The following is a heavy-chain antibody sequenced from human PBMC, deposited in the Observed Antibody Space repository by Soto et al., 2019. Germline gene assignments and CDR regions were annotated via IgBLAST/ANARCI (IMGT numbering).Heavy chain of an antibody. V-gene: IGHV1-58*01. CDR1: GFTFTSSA. CDR2: IVVGSGNT. J-gene: IGHJ6*02. Sequence: SVKVSCKASGFTFTSSAVQWVRQARGQRLEWIGWIVVGSGNTNYAQKFQERVTITRDMSTSTAYMELSSLRSEDTAVYYCAAESGSDDYYYYYGMDVWGQGTTVTVSS. CDR3: AAESGSDDYYYYYGMDV.